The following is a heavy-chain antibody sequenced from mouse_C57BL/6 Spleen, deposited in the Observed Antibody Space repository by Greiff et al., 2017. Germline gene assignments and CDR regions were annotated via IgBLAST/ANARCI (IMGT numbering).Heavy chain of an antibody. Sequence: QVQLKQSGAELVRPGTSVKVSCKASGYAFTNYLIEWVKQRPGQGLEWIGVINPGSGGTNYNEKFKGKATLTADKSSSTAYMQLSSLTSEDSAVYFCARHDYDAWFAYWGQGTLVTVSA. CDR3: ARHDYDAWFAY. CDR2: INPGSGGT. CDR1: GYAFTNYL. V-gene: IGHV1-54*01. J-gene: IGHJ3*01. D-gene: IGHD2-4*01.